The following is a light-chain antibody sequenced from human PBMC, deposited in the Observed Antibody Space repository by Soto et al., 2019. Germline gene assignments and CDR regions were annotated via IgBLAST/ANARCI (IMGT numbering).Light chain of an antibody. J-gene: IGKJ5*01. V-gene: IGKV3D-20*02. CDR1: QSVSSSY. CDR3: QQRSNWPIT. CDR2: GAS. Sequence: EIVLTQSPGTLSLSPGERATLSCRASQSVSSSYLAWYQQKPGQAPRLLISGASSRATGIPDRFSGSGSGTDFTLTISSLEPEDFALYYCQQRSNWPITFGQGTRLEIK.